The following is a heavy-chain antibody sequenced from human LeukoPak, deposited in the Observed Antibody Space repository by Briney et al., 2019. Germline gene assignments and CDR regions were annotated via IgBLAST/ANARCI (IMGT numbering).Heavy chain of an antibody. D-gene: IGHD2-8*02. CDR2: INHSGST. CDR1: GGSFSGYY. Sequence: SETLSLTCAVYGGSFSGYYWSWIRQPPGKGLEWIGEINHSGSTNYNPSLKSRVTISVDTSKNQFSLKLSSVTAADTAVYYCARLAGLVNNWFDPWGQGTLVTVSS. V-gene: IGHV4-34*01. CDR3: ARLAGLVNNWFDP. J-gene: IGHJ5*02.